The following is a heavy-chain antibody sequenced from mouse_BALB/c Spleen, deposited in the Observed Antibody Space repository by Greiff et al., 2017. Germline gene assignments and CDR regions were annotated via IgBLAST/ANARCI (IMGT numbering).Heavy chain of an antibody. CDR2: IDPANGNT. CDR3: VLTGTGEAWFAY. D-gene: IGHD4-1*01. J-gene: IGHJ3*01. CDR1: GFNIKDTY. V-gene: IGHV14-3*02. Sequence: EGKLVESGAELVKPGASVKLSCTASGFNIKDTYMHWVKQRPEQGLEWIGRIDPANGNTKYDPKFQGKATITADTSSNTAYLQLSSLTSEDTAVYYCVLTGTGEAWFAYWGQGTLVTVSA.